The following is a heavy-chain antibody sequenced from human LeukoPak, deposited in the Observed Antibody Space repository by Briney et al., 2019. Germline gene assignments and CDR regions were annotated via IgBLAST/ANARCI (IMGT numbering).Heavy chain of an antibody. V-gene: IGHV3-74*01. D-gene: IGHD2-2*01. J-gene: IGHJ5*02. CDR3: SRGDCTSTTCHNWFDP. CDR2: IDSDGSST. Sequence: GGSLRLSCAASGFTFSRYWMHWVRQAPGTGLVWVSRIDSDGSSTGYADSVKGRFTISRDNAKNTLYLQMNSLRADDTAVYYCSRGDCTSTTCHNWFDPWGQGTLVTVSS. CDR1: GFTFSRYW.